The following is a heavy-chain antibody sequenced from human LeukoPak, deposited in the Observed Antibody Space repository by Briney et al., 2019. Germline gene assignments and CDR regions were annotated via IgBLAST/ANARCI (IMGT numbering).Heavy chain of an antibody. Sequence: ASETLSLTCAVYGGSFSGYDWSWIRQPPGKGLEWIGGINHSGSTNYNPSLKSRVTISVDATNKHFFLMLSSGIAADAAVDYCARVYYCSGSFDYWGQGTLVTVSS. CDR2: INHSGST. CDR3: ARVYYCSGSFDY. D-gene: IGHD3-10*01. V-gene: IGHV4-34*01. CDR1: GGSFSGYD. J-gene: IGHJ4*02.